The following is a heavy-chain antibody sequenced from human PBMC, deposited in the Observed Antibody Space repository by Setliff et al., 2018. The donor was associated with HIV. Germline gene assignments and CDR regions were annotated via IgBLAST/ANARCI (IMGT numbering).Heavy chain of an antibody. CDR3: VRDNWNLGSVQNWFDP. V-gene: IGHV1-46*01. J-gene: IGHJ5*02. CDR2: INPGGGAT. Sequence: ASVKVSCKASGYTFTKYYINWVRQAPGQGLEWMGIINPGGGATTYEKKFQGRVTMTRDTSTSTVYMELNNLRFDDTAVYYCVRDNWNLGSVQNWFDPWGQGTVVTVSS. D-gene: IGHD1-7*01. CDR1: GYTFTKYY.